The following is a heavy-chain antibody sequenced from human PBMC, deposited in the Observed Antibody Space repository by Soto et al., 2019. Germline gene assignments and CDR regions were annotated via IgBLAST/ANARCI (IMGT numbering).Heavy chain of an antibody. Sequence: QVQLQQWGAGLLKPSETLSLTCAVYGGSFSGYYWSWIRQPPGKGLEWIGEINHSGSTNYNPSLKSRVTISVDTSKNQFSLKLSSVTAADTAVYYCARVLSRRIVVVPAAHTGPRQAFDIWGQGTMVTVSS. CDR3: ARVLSRRIVVVPAAHTGPRQAFDI. CDR2: INHSGST. J-gene: IGHJ3*02. V-gene: IGHV4-34*01. CDR1: GGSFSGYY. D-gene: IGHD2-2*01.